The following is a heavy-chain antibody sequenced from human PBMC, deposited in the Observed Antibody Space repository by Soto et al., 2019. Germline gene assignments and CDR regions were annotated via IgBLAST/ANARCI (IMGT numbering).Heavy chain of an antibody. V-gene: IGHV3-7*05. CDR2: IKEDGSEQ. CDR3: ANTVV. CDR1: GFSISHYW. D-gene: IGHD3-10*01. Sequence: EEQVVGSGGGLVQPGGSLRLSCAASGFSISHYWMNWVRQAPGKGLEWVANIKEDGSEQNYVDSLKGRFTISRDNAKNSLYLQMNSLRADDTAVYYCANTVVRGLGTTVTVSS. J-gene: IGHJ6*01.